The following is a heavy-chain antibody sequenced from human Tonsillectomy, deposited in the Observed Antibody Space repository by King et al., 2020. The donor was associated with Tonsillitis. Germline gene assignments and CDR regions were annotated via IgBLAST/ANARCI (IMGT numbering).Heavy chain of an antibody. V-gene: IGHV3-23*04. CDR1: VFTFSSYA. J-gene: IGHJ6*03. CDR2: ISGSGAST. CDR3: AKDYGQSGYYFYMDV. D-gene: IGHD3-10*01. Sequence: VQLVESGGGLGQPGGSLRLSCAASVFTFSSYAMSWVRQAPGKGLELVSAISGSGASTYYADSVKGRFTIARYKSKNTLYLQMHSLRAEETAIYYCAKDYGQSGYYFYMDVWGKGTTVTVSS.